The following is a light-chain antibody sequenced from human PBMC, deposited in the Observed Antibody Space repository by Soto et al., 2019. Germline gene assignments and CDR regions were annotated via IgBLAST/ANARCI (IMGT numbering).Light chain of an antibody. CDR1: QSVSSSY. V-gene: IGKV3D-7*01. Sequence: EIVLTQSPDTLSLSLGERVTLSCRASQSVSSSYLTWYQQKPGQAPRLLIYGASTRATSIPARFSGSGSGTDFTLTISSLQPEDFAVYYCQQDYNLPLTFGGGTKVDIK. J-gene: IGKJ4*01. CDR3: QQDYNLPLT. CDR2: GAS.